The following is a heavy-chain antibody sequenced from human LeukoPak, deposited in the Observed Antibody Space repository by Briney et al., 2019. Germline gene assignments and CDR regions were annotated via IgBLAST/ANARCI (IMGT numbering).Heavy chain of an antibody. V-gene: IGHV3-23*01. Sequence: GGSLRLSCAASRFTLNTYAMSWVRQAPGKGLEWVSAISGSGGTTSYADSVKGRFTISRDNAKNSLYLQMNSLRAEDTAVYYCARDDNFYYYYMDVWGKGTTVTVSS. CDR2: ISGSGGTT. J-gene: IGHJ6*03. CDR1: RFTLNTYA. CDR3: ARDDNFYYYYMDV.